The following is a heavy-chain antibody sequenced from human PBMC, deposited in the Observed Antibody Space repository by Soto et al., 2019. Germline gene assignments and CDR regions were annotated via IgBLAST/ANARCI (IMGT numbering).Heavy chain of an antibody. J-gene: IGHJ4*02. CDR1: SESLSGYY. CDR2: IDGSGNT. Sequence: QVQLQQWGAGLLKPSETLSLTCAVNSESLSGYYWSWIRQSPGKGLEWIGEIDGSGNTNYSPSLRSRVAMSVDTSKIHFSLNLNSVSAADTAAYYCVGARGRLVGFDYWGQGTLVTVSS. CDR3: VGARGRLVGFDY. V-gene: IGHV4-34*01. D-gene: IGHD1-26*01.